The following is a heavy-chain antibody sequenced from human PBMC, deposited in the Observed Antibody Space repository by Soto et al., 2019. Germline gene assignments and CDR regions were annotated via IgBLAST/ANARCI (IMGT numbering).Heavy chain of an antibody. V-gene: IGHV3-15*07. Sequence: EVQLVESGGGLVKPGGSLRLSCAASGFTFSNAWMNWVRQAPGKGLEWVGRIKSKTDGGTTDYAAPVKGRFTISRDDSKNTLYLQMNSLKTEDTAVYYCTTDPPIYCSSTSCYNDYWGQGTLVTVSS. CDR3: TTDPPIYCSSTSCYNDY. CDR1: GFTFSNAW. D-gene: IGHD2-2*02. CDR2: IKSKTDGGTT. J-gene: IGHJ4*02.